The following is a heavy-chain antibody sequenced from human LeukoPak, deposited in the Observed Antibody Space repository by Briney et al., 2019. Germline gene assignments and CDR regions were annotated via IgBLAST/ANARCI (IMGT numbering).Heavy chain of an antibody. D-gene: IGHD6-13*01. V-gene: IGHV4-59*01. J-gene: IGHJ4*02. CDR2: IYYSGST. CDR1: GGSISSYY. CDR3: AREVVAAAGTVDY. Sequence: SETLSLTCTVSGGSISSYYWSWIRQPLGKGLEWIGYIYYSGSTNYNPSLKSRVTISVDTSKNQFSLKLSSVTAADTAVYYCAREVVAAAGTVDYWDQGTLVTVSS.